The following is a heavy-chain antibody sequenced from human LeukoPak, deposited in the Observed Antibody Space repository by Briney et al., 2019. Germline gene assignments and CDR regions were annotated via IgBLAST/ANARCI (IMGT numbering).Heavy chain of an antibody. Sequence: GGSLRLSCAASGFTFSSYGMHWVRQAPGKGLEWVAVISYDGSNKYYADSVKGRFTISRDNSKNTLYLQMNSLRAEDTAVYYCAKTATYYYYYGMDVWGQGTTVTVSS. CDR2: ISYDGSNK. CDR3: AKTATYYYYYGMDV. V-gene: IGHV3-30*18. CDR1: GFTFSSYG. D-gene: IGHD5-24*01. J-gene: IGHJ6*02.